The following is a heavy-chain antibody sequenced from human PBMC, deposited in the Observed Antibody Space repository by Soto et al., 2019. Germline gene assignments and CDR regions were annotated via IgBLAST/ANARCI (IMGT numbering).Heavy chain of an antibody. J-gene: IGHJ4*02. CDR1: GFTFSSYA. CDR3: ATSYAPSIAAPAYYFDY. D-gene: IGHD6-6*01. CDR2: ISGSGGST. Sequence: QLGGSLRLSCAASGFTFSSYAMSWVRQAPGKGLEWVSAISGSGGSTYYADSVKGRFTISRDNSKNTLYLQMNSLRAEDTAVYYCATSYAPSIAAPAYYFDYWGQGTLVTVSS. V-gene: IGHV3-23*01.